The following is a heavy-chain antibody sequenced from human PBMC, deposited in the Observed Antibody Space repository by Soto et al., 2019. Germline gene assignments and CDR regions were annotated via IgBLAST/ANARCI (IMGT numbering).Heavy chain of an antibody. CDR2: IDPSDSYT. CDR1: GYSFTSYW. CDR3: ARRIGITIFGVVGAFDI. J-gene: IGHJ3*02. V-gene: IGHV5-10-1*01. D-gene: IGHD3-3*01. Sequence: GESLKISCKGSGYSFTSYWISWVRQMPGKGLEWVGRIDPSDSYTNYSPSFQGHVTISADKSISTAYLQWSSLKASDTAMYYCARRIGITIFGVVGAFDIWGQGTMVTVSS.